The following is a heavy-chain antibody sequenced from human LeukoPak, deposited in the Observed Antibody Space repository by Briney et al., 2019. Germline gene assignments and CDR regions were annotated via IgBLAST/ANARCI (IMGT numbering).Heavy chain of an antibody. CDR3: ARDRYGQVPYWFDP. D-gene: IGHD5-18*01. J-gene: IGHJ5*02. CDR1: AFTVTSNY. Sequence: GRCLRPSCAPDAFTVTSNYTSWVRQPPGNGLGWVAFIYSGGSTYYANSVKGRFTISRDNSKNTLYLQMNSLRAEDTAVYYCARDRYGQVPYWFDPWGQGTLVTVSS. V-gene: IGHV3-53*01. CDR2: IYSGGST.